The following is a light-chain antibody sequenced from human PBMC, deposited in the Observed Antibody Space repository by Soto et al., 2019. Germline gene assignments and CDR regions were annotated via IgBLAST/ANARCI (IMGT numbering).Light chain of an antibody. CDR3: QQRSNWPPLT. J-gene: IGKJ4*01. Sequence: EIEVTQSPATLSLSPGERATLSCRTSQSVGSYLAWYQKKPGQAPRLLIYDASNRATGIPTRFSGVGSGRDFTLTISSLEPEDFAVYYCQQRSNWPPLTFGGGTKVEI. CDR1: QSVGSY. V-gene: IGKV3-11*02. CDR2: DAS.